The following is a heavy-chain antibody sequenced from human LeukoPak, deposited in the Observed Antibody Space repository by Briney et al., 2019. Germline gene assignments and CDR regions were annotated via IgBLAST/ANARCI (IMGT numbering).Heavy chain of an antibody. D-gene: IGHD2-15*01. Sequence: ASVKVSCKASGYTFTSYYMHWVRQAPGQGLEWMGLINPSGGSTSYGQRFQGRVTMTRDTSISTAYMELSRLRSDDTAVYYCARGGDCSGGSCQHNWFDPWGQGTLVTVSS. CDR1: GYTFTSYY. CDR2: INPSGGST. CDR3: ARGGDCSGGSCQHNWFDP. J-gene: IGHJ5*02. V-gene: IGHV1-46*01.